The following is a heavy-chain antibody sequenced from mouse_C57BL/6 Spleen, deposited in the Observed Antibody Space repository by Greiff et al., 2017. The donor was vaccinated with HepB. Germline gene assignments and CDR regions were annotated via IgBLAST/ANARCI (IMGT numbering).Heavy chain of an antibody. Sequence: QVQLQQSGAELVKPGASVKLSCKASGYTFTSYWMQWVKQRPGQGLEWIGEIDPSDSYTNYNQKFKGKATLTVDTSSSTAYMQLSSLTSEDSAVYYCARRGQAYYFDYWGQGTTLTVSS. D-gene: IGHD3-2*02. CDR2: IDPSDSYT. V-gene: IGHV1-50*01. CDR1: GYTFTSYW. J-gene: IGHJ2*01. CDR3: ARRGQAYYFDY.